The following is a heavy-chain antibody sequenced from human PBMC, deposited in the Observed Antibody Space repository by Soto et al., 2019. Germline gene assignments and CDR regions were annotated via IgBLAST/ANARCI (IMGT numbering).Heavy chain of an antibody. J-gene: IGHJ6*02. Sequence: QVQLVQSGPEVRKPGASVKVSCEASGYTFTTSGISWVRQVPGQGLEWMGWISTYNGDTNSAQNFQGRVLMTADTTTGTAYTELMRLKSDETAVYYCARQRSWAYAYSGLDVWGQGTTVTVSS. CDR3: ARQRSWAYAYSGLDV. CDR2: ISTYNGDT. CDR1: GYTFTTSG. D-gene: IGHD1-26*01. V-gene: IGHV1-18*01.